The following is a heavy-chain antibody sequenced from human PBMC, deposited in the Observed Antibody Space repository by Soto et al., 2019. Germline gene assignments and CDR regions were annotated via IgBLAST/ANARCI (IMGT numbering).Heavy chain of an antibody. CDR1: GGSISNGGYY. D-gene: IGHD6-13*01. V-gene: IGHV4-31*03. CDR2: IYYSGNT. Sequence: SETLSLTCTVSGGSISNGGYYWSWIRQHPGKGLEWIGYIYYSGNTYYNPSLKSRVIISVDTSKNQFSLKLSSVTAADTAVYYCARAAAGNYYYGMDVWGQGTTVTVSS. CDR3: ARAAAGNYYYGMDV. J-gene: IGHJ6*02.